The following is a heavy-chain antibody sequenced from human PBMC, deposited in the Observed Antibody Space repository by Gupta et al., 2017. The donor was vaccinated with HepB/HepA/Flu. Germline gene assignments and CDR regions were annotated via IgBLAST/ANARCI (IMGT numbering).Heavy chain of an antibody. CDR1: GLNVTHFK. V-gene: IGHV3-48*03. CDR3: ARKNYSLDP. D-gene: IGHD2-21*01. J-gene: IGHJ6*02. Sequence: EVKLVESGGTLVQPGGSLRTSCVVSGLNVTHFKRNWVRPRQGKGLDWVLNSNATGTIVHYANVVKGRFTISRDISKISLYLERNNLRVEDAAIYYCARKNYSLDPWGQGTTVTVSS. CDR2: SNATGTIV.